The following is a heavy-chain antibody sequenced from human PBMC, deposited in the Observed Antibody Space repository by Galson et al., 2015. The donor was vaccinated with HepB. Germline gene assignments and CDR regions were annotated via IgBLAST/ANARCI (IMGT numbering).Heavy chain of an antibody. CDR2: INHSGST. CDR3: ARGWHVVPAAARTAPRILGSGFDY. J-gene: IGHJ4*02. V-gene: IGHV4-34*01. Sequence: ETLSLTCAVYGGSFSGYYWSWIRQPPGKGLEWIGEINHSGSTNYNPSLKSRVTISVDTSKNQFSLKLSSVTAADTAVYYCARGWHVVPAAARTAPRILGSGFDYWGQGTLVTVSS. D-gene: IGHD2-2*01. CDR1: GGSFSGYY.